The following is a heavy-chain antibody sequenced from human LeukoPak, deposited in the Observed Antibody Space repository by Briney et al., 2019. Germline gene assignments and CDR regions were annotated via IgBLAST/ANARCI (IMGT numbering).Heavy chain of an antibody. CDR1: GIPFSSYW. J-gene: IGHJ4*02. CDR2: IKEDGSEK. V-gene: IGHV3-7*04. CDR3: ARGSGGPRYFDWLLSY. Sequence: GPPRPSFAAPGIPFSSYWMSWVRPAPGKGLEGVANIKEDGSEKYYVDCVEGRFTISRDNAKNSLFLQMNSLRAEDTAVYYCARGSGGPRYFDWLLSYWGQGTLVTVSS. D-gene: IGHD3-9*01.